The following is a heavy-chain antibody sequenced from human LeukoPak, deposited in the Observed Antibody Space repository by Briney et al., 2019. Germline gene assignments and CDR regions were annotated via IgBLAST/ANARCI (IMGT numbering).Heavy chain of an antibody. CDR1: GLTFSSYA. CDR3: AKAGNSYGDRFDY. CDR2: ISGSGATT. J-gene: IGHJ4*02. D-gene: IGHD5-18*01. V-gene: IGHV3-23*01. Sequence: GGSLRLSCAASGLTFSSYAMSWVRQAPGMGLEWVSAISGSGATTFYADSVRGRFAISRDNSKSTLYLQINSLRAEDTAVYYCAKAGNSYGDRFDYWGQGTLVTVSS.